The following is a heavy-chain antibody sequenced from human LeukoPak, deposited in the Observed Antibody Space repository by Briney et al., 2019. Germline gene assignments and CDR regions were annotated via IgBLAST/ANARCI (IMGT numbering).Heavy chain of an antibody. V-gene: IGHV4-34*01. D-gene: IGHD5-12*01. CDR3: ARLGKVATITFDY. CDR1: GGSLSGYY. Sequence: SETLSLTCAVYGGSLSGYYWSWIRQPPGKGLEWIGEINHSGSTNYNPSLKSRVTISVDTSKNQFSLKLSSVTAADTAVYYCARLGKVATITFDYWGQGTLVTVSS. CDR2: INHSGST. J-gene: IGHJ4*02.